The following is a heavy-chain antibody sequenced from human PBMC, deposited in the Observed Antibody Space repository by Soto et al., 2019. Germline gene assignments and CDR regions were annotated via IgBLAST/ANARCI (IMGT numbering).Heavy chain of an antibody. Sequence: EVQLVESGGGLVQPGESLTLSCAASGFTFSSYWMHWVRQAPGKGLVWVSRIKSDGSGTYYADSVKGRLTISRDNAKNTLYLQMDRLRVEDTAVSFCSRGDGERYDGNGYLGRHWGQGTLVTVSS. V-gene: IGHV3-74*01. CDR2: IKSDGSGT. CDR3: SRGDGERYDGNGYLGRH. CDR1: GFTFSSYW. J-gene: IGHJ4*02. D-gene: IGHD3-22*01.